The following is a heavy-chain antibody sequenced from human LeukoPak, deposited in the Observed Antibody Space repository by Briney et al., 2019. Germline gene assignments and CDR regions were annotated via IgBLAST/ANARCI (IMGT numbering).Heavy chain of an antibody. CDR2: ITGTGGK. Sequence: ETGRSLRLSCAVSGFTLTNHGVSWVRQAPGKGLEWVSIITGTGGKYYGDSVKGRFVLSRDNSKNTVYMQMSSLRAEDTATYYCAKDYCRDGNCPFPFLDSWGQGTQVTVSS. J-gene: IGHJ4*02. CDR1: GFTLTNHG. CDR3: AKDYCRDGNCPFPFLDS. V-gene: IGHV3-23*01. D-gene: IGHD2-15*01.